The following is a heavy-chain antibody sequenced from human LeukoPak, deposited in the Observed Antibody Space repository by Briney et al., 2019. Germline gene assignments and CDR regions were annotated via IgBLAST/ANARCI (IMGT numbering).Heavy chain of an antibody. CDR2: ISGSGGTT. V-gene: IGHV3-23*01. Sequence: GGSLRLSCAASGFTFSSYAMSWVRQAPGKGLEWVSSISGSGGTTYNADSVEGRFTISRDNSKNTLYLQLNSLRAEDTAVYYCAKALNNHRGEFDPWGQGTLATVSS. CDR3: AKALNNHRGEFDP. J-gene: IGHJ5*02. D-gene: IGHD1-14*01. CDR1: GFTFSSYA.